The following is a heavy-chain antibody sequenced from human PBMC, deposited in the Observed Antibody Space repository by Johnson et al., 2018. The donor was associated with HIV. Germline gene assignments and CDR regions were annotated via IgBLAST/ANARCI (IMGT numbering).Heavy chain of an antibody. D-gene: IGHD1-26*01. CDR1: EFIVSANY. J-gene: IGHJ3*02. Sequence: QVQLVESGGGLIQPGGSVRLSCAVSEFIVSANYMSWVRQGPGKGLEWVAFIRYDGSNKYYADSVTGRFTISRDNSKNTLYLQMNSLRAEDTAVYYCARGVGNDAFDIWGQGTMVTVSS. V-gene: IGHV3-30*02. CDR3: ARGVGNDAFDI. CDR2: IRYDGSNK.